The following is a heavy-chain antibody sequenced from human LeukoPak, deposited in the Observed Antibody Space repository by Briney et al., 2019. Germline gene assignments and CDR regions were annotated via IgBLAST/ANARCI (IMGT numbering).Heavy chain of an antibody. CDR3: AKDLYCSITSCPLDHSIYGLDV. J-gene: IGHJ6*02. Sequence: GGSLKLSCAASGFTFSSYAMTWVRQAPGEGLEWVSSMSGSGGSTYYADSVKGRFTISRDDSKNTLYPQMNSLRAEDTAVYHCAKDLYCSITSCPLDHSIYGLDVWGQGTTVTVSS. CDR2: MSGSGGST. V-gene: IGHV3-23*01. CDR1: GFTFSSYA. D-gene: IGHD2-2*01.